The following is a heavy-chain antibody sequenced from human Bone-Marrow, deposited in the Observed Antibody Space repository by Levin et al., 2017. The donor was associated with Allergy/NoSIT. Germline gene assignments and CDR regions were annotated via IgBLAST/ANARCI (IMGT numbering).Heavy chain of an antibody. CDR1: GFTFRSYA. CDR3: AKEGLAVAGYYFDS. Sequence: GASLKISCAASGFTFRSYAMSWVRQAPGKGLEWVSSISGSGTITHYAESVKGRFTISRDISKNMLHLQMNSLRAEDTAIYFCAKEGLAVAGYYFDSWGQGTLVTVSS. V-gene: IGHV3-23*01. D-gene: IGHD6-19*01. J-gene: IGHJ4*02. CDR2: ISGSGTIT.